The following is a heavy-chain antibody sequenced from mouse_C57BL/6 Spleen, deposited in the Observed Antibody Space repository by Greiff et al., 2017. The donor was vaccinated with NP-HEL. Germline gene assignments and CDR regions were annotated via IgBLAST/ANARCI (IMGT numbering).Heavy chain of an antibody. CDR3: ASGGIGVFYYAMDY. Sequence: EVQLQQSGAELVKPGASVKLSCTASGFNIKDYYMHWVKQRTEQGLEWIGRIDPEDGETKYAPKFQGKATITADKSSNTAYLQLSSLTSADTAVYYWASGGIGVFYYAMDYWGQGTSVTVSS. CDR2: IDPEDGET. CDR1: GFNIKDYY. V-gene: IGHV14-2*01. J-gene: IGHJ4*01.